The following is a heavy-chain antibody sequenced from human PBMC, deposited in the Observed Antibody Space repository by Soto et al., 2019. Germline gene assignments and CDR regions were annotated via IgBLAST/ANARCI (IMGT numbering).Heavy chain of an antibody. CDR3: ARDPNYGDYVAFDI. D-gene: IGHD4-17*01. J-gene: IGHJ3*02. CDR1: GFTFSSYG. Sequence: PGGSLRLSCAASGFTFSSYGMHWVRQAPGKGLEWVAVIWYDGSNKYYADSVKGRFTISRDNSKNTLYLQMNSLRAEDTAVYYCARDPNYGDYVAFDIWGQGTMVTVSS. CDR2: IWYDGSNK. V-gene: IGHV3-33*01.